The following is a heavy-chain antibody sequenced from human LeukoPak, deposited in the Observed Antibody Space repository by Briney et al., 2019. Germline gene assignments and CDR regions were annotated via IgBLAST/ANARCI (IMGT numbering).Heavy chain of an antibody. CDR2: ISGSGDST. CDR1: GFTFSSYG. V-gene: IGHV3-23*01. D-gene: IGHD6-13*01. J-gene: IGHJ6*03. CDR3: AKGDSSSWYLSCMDV. Sequence: HAGGSLRLSCAASGFTFSSYGMTWVRQAPGKGLEWVSAISGSGDSTYYADSVKGRFTISRDNSNNTLYLQMDSLRAEDTAVYYCAKGDSSSWYLSCMDVWGKGTTVTISS.